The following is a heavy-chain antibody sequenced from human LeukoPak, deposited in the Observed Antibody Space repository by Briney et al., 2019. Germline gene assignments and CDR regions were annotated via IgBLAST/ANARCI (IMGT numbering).Heavy chain of an antibody. J-gene: IGHJ6*03. D-gene: IGHD3-3*01. CDR3: ARGGFWDFYYYYYMDV. V-gene: IGHV4-59*01. CDR1: GGSISSYY. CDR2: IYYSGST. Sequence: SETLSLTCTVSGGSISSYYWSWIRQPPGKGLEWIGYIYYSGSTNYNASLKSRVTISVDTSKNQFSLKLSSVTAADTAVYYCARGGFWDFYYYYYMDVRGKGATVTVSS.